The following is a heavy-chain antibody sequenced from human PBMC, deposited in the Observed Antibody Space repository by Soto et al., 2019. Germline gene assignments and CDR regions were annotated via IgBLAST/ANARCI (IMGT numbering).Heavy chain of an antibody. J-gene: IGHJ2*01. D-gene: IGHD1-26*01. Sequence: QGQLVQSGAEVKKPGASVKVSCKASGYTFTGYYLHWVRQAPGQGLEWMGWINPSSGGTNYAQKFQGSVTMTRDTSITTAYVEVTSMTSDDTALYFCARARETFSGFDFWGRGPLVTVSS. CDR2: INPSSGGT. CDR3: ARARETFSGFDF. CDR1: GYTFTGYY. V-gene: IGHV1-2*04.